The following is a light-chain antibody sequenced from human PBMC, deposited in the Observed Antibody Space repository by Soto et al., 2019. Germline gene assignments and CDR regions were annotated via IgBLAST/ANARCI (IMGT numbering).Light chain of an antibody. J-gene: IGKJ4*01. V-gene: IGKV3-15*01. CDR3: QQYNNWPLT. CDR2: DEY. CDR1: QIVHSY. Sequence: MVLTHSPGTLSFSPWERATLSFGASQIVHSYYLAWYQQKPGQAPRLLIYDEYTRATGFPARFIGSGSGTEFTLTISSLQSEDFAVYYCQQYNNWPLTFGGGTKVDI.